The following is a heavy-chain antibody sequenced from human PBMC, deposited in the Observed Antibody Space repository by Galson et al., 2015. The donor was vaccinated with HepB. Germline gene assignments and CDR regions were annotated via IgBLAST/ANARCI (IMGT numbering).Heavy chain of an antibody. CDR3: VKAGPQTSGRPSFDY. D-gene: IGHD6-19*01. V-gene: IGHV3-23*01. CDR2: LSGGCASA. CDR1: GFTFSSYV. Sequence: SLRLSCAASGFTFSSYVMRWVRQAPGKGLEWVSSLSGGCASAAYADSVKGQFTISRDNSKNTLYLQMNSLSADDTAVYYCVKAGPQTSGRPSFDYWGQGTLVTVSS. J-gene: IGHJ4*02.